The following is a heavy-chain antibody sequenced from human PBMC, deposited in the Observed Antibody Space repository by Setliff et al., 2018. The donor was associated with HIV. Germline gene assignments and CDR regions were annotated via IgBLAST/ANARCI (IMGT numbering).Heavy chain of an antibody. CDR1: GYSFTTYW. D-gene: IGHD6-13*01. Sequence: PGESLKISCQGSGYSFTTYWIGWVRQMPGKGLEWLGIIYPGDSDTRYSPSFQGQVTISADKSINTAYLQWSSLKASDIAMYYCARREYSSSWTDPYFDFWGQGTLVTVSS. CDR2: IYPGDSDT. CDR3: ARREYSSSWTDPYFDF. V-gene: IGHV5-51*01. J-gene: IGHJ4*02.